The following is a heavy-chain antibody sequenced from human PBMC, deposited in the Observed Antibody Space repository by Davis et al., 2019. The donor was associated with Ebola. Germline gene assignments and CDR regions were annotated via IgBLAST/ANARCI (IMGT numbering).Heavy chain of an antibody. J-gene: IGHJ4*02. CDR2: INPSGGST. CDR1: GNTFTSYY. CDR3: AKEDIVVVPAATFDY. Sequence: ASVKVSCKASGNTFTSYYMHWVRQAPGQGLEWMGIINPSGGSTSYAQKFQGRVTMTRDTSTSTVYMELSSLRAEDTAVYYCAKEDIVVVPAATFDYWGQGTLVTVSS. V-gene: IGHV1-46*01. D-gene: IGHD2-2*01.